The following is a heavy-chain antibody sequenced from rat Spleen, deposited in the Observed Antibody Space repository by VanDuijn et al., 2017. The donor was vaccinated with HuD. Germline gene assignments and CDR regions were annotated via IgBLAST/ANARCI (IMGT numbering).Heavy chain of an antibody. D-gene: IGHD1-2*01. CDR1: GFTFGDYD. Sequence: EVQLVESGGGLVQPGRSLELSCAASGFTFGDYDMAWVRQAPTKGLELVASISTTGGSTFYRDSVKGRFTVSRDNTKNTLYLQMDSLRSEDTATYYCATHGTMAARSGYYFDYWGQGVMVTVSS. J-gene: IGHJ2*01. CDR2: ISTTGGST. V-gene: IGHV5S13*01. CDR3: ATHGTMAARSGYYFDY.